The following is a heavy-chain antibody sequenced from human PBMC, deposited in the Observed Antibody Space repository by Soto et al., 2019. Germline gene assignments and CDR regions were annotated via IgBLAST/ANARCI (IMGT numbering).Heavy chain of an antibody. J-gene: IGHJ6*02. CDR1: GFTVSSNY. V-gene: IGHV3-53*02. D-gene: IGHD4-4*01. CDR3: ARDPVSNDYSNPSQPPDV. CDR2: IYSGGST. Sequence: EVQLVETGGGLIQPGGSLRLSCAASGFTVSSNYMSWVRQAPGKGLEWVSVIYSGGSTYYADSVKGRFTISRDNSKNTLYLQMNSLRAEDTAVYYCARDPVSNDYSNPSQPPDVWGQGTTVTVSS.